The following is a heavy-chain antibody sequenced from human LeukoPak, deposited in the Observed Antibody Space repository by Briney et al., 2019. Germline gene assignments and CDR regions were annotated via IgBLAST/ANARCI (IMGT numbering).Heavy chain of an antibody. CDR2: ISSSSSYI. D-gene: IGHD2-2*01. CDR1: GFTFSSYS. V-gene: IGHV3-21*01. CDR3: ASDKVPAGGYSFDY. Sequence: GGSLRLSCAASGFTFSSYSMNWVRQAPGKGLEWVSSISSSSSYIYYADSVKGRFTISRDNAKNSLYLQMNSLRAEDTAVYYCASDKVPAGGYSFDYWGQGTLVTVSS. J-gene: IGHJ4*02.